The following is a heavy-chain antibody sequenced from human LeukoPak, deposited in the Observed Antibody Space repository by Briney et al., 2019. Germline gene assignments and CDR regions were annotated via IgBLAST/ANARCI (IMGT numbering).Heavy chain of an antibody. D-gene: IGHD6-13*01. CDR3: VKASSSSWSSFDY. CDR2: ISGSGRST. Sequence: PGGSLRLPCAASESTFITYAMNWVRQAPGKGLEWVATISGSGRSTYYADSVKGRFTISRDNSKHTLFLQMASLRAEDTAVYYCVKASSSSWSSFDYWGQGTLVTVSS. J-gene: IGHJ4*02. CDR1: ESTFITYA. V-gene: IGHV3-23*01.